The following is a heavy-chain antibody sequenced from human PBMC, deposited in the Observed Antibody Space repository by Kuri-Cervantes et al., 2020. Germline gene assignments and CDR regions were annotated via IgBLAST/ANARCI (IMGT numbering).Heavy chain of an antibody. D-gene: IGHD2-8*01. CDR2: IIPIFGTA. Sequence: SVKVSCKASGGTLSSYVISWARQAPGQGLEWMGGIIPIFGTANYAQKFQGRVTITTDESTSTAYMELSSLRSEDTAVYYCARGPMLKGTGFDYWGQGTLVTVSS. J-gene: IGHJ4*02. CDR1: GGTLSSYV. CDR3: ARGPMLKGTGFDY. V-gene: IGHV1-69*05.